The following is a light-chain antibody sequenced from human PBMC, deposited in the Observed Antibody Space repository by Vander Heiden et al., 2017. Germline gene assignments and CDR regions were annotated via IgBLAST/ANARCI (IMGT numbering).Light chain of an antibody. V-gene: IGKV4-1*01. Sequence: DIVMTQSPDSLAVPLGERATINCKSSQSVLYSSSNENYLAWYQQKSGQPPKLLIYWASTRESGVPDRFSGSGSGTDFTLTISSLQAEDVAVYYCQQYYSTPISFGQGTRLEIK. J-gene: IGKJ5*01. CDR3: QQYYSTPIS. CDR2: WAS. CDR1: QSVLYSSSNENY.